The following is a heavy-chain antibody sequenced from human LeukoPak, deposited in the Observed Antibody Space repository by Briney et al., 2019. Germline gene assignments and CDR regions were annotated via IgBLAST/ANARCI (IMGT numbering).Heavy chain of an antibody. V-gene: IGHV3-7*01. CDR1: GFTFSSYW. Sequence: GGSLRLSCAASGFTFSSYWMSWVRQAPGKGLEWVANIKQDGSEKYYVDSVKGRFTISRDNAKNSLYLQMNSLRAEDTAVYYCATGITGTKRVGYFDSWGQGTLVTVSS. D-gene: IGHD1-20*01. J-gene: IGHJ4*02. CDR3: ATGITGTKRVGYFDS. CDR2: IKQDGSEK.